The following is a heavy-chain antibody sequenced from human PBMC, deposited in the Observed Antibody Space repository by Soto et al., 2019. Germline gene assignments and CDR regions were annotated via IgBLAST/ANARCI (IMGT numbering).Heavy chain of an antibody. CDR2: IYYSGST. J-gene: IGHJ5*02. V-gene: IGHV4-39*01. Sequence: SETLSLTCTVSGGSISSSSYYWGWIRQPSGKGLEWIGSIYYSGSTYYNPSLKSRVTISVDTSKNQFSLKLSSVTAADTAVYYCARVRGVNNWFDPWGQGTLVTVSS. CDR1: GGSISSSSYY. CDR3: ARVRGVNNWFDP. D-gene: IGHD3-10*01.